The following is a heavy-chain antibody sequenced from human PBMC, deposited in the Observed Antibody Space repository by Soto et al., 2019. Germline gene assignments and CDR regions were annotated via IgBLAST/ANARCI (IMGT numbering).Heavy chain of an antibody. CDR2: ISAYNGNT. CDR1: GYTFTSYG. D-gene: IGHD1-1*01. V-gene: IGHV1-18*01. CDR3: AREGYTFGPGEVRGAFDI. J-gene: IGHJ3*02. Sequence: ASVKVSCKASGYTFTSYGISWVRQAPGQGLEWMGWISAYNGNTNYAQKLQGRVTMTTDTSTSTAYMELRSLRSEDTAVYYCAREGYTFGPGEVRGAFDIWGQGTMVTVSS.